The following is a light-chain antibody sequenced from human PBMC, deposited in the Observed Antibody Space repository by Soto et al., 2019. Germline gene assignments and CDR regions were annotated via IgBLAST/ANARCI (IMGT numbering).Light chain of an antibody. CDR1: SSNIGSNT. Sequence: QSVLTQPPSASGTPGQRVTISCSGSSSNIGSNTVNWYQQLTGTAPKLLIYSNNQRPSGVPDRFSGSKSGTSASLAISGLQSEDEADYYCAAWDDSLNGVEFGGGTKVTV. V-gene: IGLV1-44*01. CDR3: AAWDDSLNGVE. CDR2: SNN. J-gene: IGLJ2*01.